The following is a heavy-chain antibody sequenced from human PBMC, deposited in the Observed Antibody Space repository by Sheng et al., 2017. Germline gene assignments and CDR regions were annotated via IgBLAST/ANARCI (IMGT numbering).Heavy chain of an antibody. CDR1: GYSISSGYY. CDR3: ARGQWLTYYFDY. J-gene: IGHJ4*02. D-gene: IGHD6-19*01. Sequence: QVQLQESGPGLVKPSETLSLTCAVSGYSISSGYYWGWIRQPPGKGLEWIGSIYHSGSTYYNPSLKSRVTISVDTSKNQFSLKLSSVTAADTAVYYCARGQWLTYYFDYVGQGTLVHRLL. CDR2: IYHSGST. V-gene: IGHV4-38-2*01.